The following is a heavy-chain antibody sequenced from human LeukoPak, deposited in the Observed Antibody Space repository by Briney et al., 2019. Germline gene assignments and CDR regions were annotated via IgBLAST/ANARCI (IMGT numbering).Heavy chain of an antibody. Sequence: ASVKVSCKASGYTFTSCAMNWVRQAPGQGLEWMGWINTNTGNPTYAQGFTGRFVFSLDTSVSTAYLQISSLKPEDTAVYYCAKQGPGYCGSTSCYGVDYWGQGTLVTASS. D-gene: IGHD2-2*01. CDR2: INTNTGNP. J-gene: IGHJ4*02. CDR3: AKQGPGYCGSTSCYGVDY. V-gene: IGHV7-4-1*02. CDR1: GYTFTSCA.